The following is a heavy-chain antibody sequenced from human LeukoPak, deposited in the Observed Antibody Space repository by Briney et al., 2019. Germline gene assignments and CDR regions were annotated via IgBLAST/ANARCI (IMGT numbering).Heavy chain of an antibody. CDR3: AKDRETTASGTFDY. V-gene: IGHV3-30*02. D-gene: IGHD6-13*01. CDR1: GFTFSSYG. CDR2: IWYDGSIQ. J-gene: IGHJ4*02. Sequence: GGSLRLSCAASGFTFSSYGMHWVRQAPGKGLEWVAAIWYDGSIQYYADSVRGRFTISRDNSNNTLYLQMNSLRAEDTAVYYCAKDRETTASGTFDYWGQGTLVTVSS.